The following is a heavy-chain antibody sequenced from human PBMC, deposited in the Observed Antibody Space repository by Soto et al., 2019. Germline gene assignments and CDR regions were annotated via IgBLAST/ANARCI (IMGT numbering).Heavy chain of an antibody. J-gene: IGHJ4*02. D-gene: IGHD5-12*01. CDR3: TRGRWLRSSFDY. CDR1: GGSFSGYY. CDR2: INHSGNT. Sequence: SETLSLTCAVYGGSFSGYYWSWIRQPPGKGLEWIGEINHSGNTNYNPSLKSRVTISVDTSKNQFSLKLNSVTAADTAVYYCTRGRWLRSSFDYWGQGTLVTVSS. V-gene: IGHV4-34*01.